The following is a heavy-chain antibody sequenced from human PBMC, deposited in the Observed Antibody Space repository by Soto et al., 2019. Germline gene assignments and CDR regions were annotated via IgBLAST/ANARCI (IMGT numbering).Heavy chain of an antibody. V-gene: IGHV3-30-3*01. CDR1: GFTFSSYA. J-gene: IGHJ6*02. CDR3: AREFSGNPPWSYYYYGMDV. Sequence: PGGSLRLSCAASGFTFSSYAMHWVRQAPGKGLEWVAVISYDGSNKYYADSVKGRFTISRDNSKNTLYLQMNSLRAEDTAVYYCAREFSGNPPWSYYYYGMDVWGQGTTVTVSS. CDR2: ISYDGSNK. D-gene: IGHD2-15*01.